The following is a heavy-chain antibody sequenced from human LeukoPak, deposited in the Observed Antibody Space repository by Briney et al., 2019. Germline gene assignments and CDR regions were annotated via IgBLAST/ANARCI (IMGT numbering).Heavy chain of an antibody. CDR3: ARVGSLNSYVSSGYYSPYGMDV. CDR1: GFTFSEYY. D-gene: IGHD3-22*01. J-gene: IGHJ6*02. CDR2: ISSSSGYT. V-gene: IGHV3-11*06. Sequence: PGGSLRLSCPASGFTFSEYYMRGIRQAPGKGLQWVSYISSSSGYTNYADSVKGRFTISRDNAKNSLYLQMNSLRAEDTAVYYCARVGSLNSYVSSGYYSPYGMDVWGQGTTVTVSS.